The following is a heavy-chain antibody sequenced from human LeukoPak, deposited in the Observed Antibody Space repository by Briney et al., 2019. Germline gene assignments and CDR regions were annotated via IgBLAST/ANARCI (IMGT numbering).Heavy chain of an antibody. CDR3: ARVGWGWNYVGYYYYMDV. Sequence: ASVKVSCKASGYTFTSYDINWVRQATGQGLEWMGWMNPNSGNTGYAQKFQGRVTMTRNTPISTAYMELSSLRSEDTAVYYCARVGWGWNYVGYYYYMDVWGKGTTVTVSS. J-gene: IGHJ6*03. CDR2: MNPNSGNT. CDR1: GYTFTSYD. D-gene: IGHD1-7*01. V-gene: IGHV1-8*01.